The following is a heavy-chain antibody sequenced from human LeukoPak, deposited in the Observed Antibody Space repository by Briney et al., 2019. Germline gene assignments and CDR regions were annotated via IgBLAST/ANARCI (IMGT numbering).Heavy chain of an antibody. V-gene: IGHV3-66*03. J-gene: IGHJ5*02. Sequence: PGGSLRLSCAVSGFRVSEYYMSWVRQAPGKGLEWVGLIRDSGEAFYADFVRGRFAIPRDESENTLYLQMNSLRVEDTAVYFCARDRAALQDWVEFDPWGQGTPVIVSS. CDR1: GFRVSEYY. D-gene: IGHD3/OR15-3a*01. CDR2: IRDSGEA. CDR3: ARDRAALQDWVEFDP.